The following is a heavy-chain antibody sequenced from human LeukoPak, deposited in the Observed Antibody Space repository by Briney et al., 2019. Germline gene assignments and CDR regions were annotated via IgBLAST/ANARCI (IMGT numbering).Heavy chain of an antibody. CDR2: IYYSGST. CDR1: GGSVSSGSYY. J-gene: IGHJ3*02. Sequence: KSSETLSLTCTVSGGSVSSGSYYWSWIRQPPGKGLEWIGYIYYSGSTNYNPSLKSRVTISVDTSKNQFSLKLSSVTAADTAVYYCARDQPGWDAFDIWGQGTMVTVSS. CDR3: ARDQPGWDAFDI. V-gene: IGHV4-61*01.